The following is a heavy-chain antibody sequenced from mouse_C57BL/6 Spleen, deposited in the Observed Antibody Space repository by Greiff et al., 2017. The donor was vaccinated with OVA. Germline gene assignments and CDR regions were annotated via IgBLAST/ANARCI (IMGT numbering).Heavy chain of an antibody. CDR2: INPNNGGT. CDR1: GYTFTDYY. Sequence: EVQLQQSGPELVKPGASVKISCKASGYTFTDYYMNWVKQSHGKSLEWIGDINPNNGGTSYNQKFKGKATLTVDKSSSTAYMELRSLTSEDAAVYYGARGGTHYYEYEAWFAYWGQGTLVTVSA. D-gene: IGHD2-4*01. V-gene: IGHV1-26*01. CDR3: ARGGTHYYEYEAWFAY. J-gene: IGHJ3*01.